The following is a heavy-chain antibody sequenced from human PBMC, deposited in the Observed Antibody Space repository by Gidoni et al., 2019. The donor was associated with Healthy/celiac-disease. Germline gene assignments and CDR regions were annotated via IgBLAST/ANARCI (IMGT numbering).Heavy chain of an antibody. CDR3: ARGVVPAAILIFPEYYFDY. J-gene: IGHJ4*02. V-gene: IGHV4-39*01. Sequence: QLQLQESGPGLVKPSETLSLTCTVSGGPISISSFHWGWIRQPPGKGLEWIGSIYYSGSTYYNPSLKSRVTISLDTSKNQFSLKLSSVTAADTAVYYCARGVVPAAILIFPEYYFDYWGQGTLVTVSS. D-gene: IGHD2-2*01. CDR2: IYYSGST. CDR1: GGPISISSFH.